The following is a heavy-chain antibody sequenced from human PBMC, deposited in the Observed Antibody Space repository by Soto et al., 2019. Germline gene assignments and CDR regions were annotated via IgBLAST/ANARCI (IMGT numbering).Heavy chain of an antibody. CDR2: INPNSGGT. D-gene: IGHD6-19*01. CDR3: ARDPGCGWDFDY. V-gene: IGHV1-2*02. Sequence: QVQLVQSGAEVKKPGASVKVSCKASGYTFTGYYMHWVRQAPGQGLEWMGWINPNSGGTNYAQKFQGGVSMTRDTSISTAYMELSRRRSDVTAVYYCARDPGCGWDFDYWGQGPLVTVSS. CDR1: GYTFTGYY. J-gene: IGHJ4*02.